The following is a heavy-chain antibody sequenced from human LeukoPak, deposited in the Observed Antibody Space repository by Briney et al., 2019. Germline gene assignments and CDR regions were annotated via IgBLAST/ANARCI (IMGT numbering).Heavy chain of an antibody. J-gene: IGHJ5*02. CDR1: EFTFSSYE. D-gene: IGHD3-22*01. CDR2: ISSSGSTI. Sequence: GGSLRLSCAASEFTFSSYEMIWVRQAPGKGLQWVSYISSSGSTIYYADSVKGRFTISRDNAKDSLFLQMNSLRAEDTALYYCAKLPRSSGLPSSWGQGTLVTVSS. CDR3: AKLPRSSGLPSS. V-gene: IGHV3-48*03.